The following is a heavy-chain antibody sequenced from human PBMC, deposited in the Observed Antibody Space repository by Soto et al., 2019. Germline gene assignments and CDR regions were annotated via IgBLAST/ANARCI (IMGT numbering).Heavy chain of an antibody. V-gene: IGHV1-69*13. J-gene: IGHJ6*02. CDR2: IIPIFGTA. D-gene: IGHD3-10*01. CDR1: GGTFSSYA. Sequence: SVKVSCKASGGTFSSYAISWVRQAPGQGXEWMGGIIPIFGTANYAQKFQGRVTITADESTSTAYMELSSLRSEDTAVYYCARSVWFGELKVWHYYYGMDVWGQGTTVTVSS. CDR3: ARSVWFGELKVWHYYYGMDV.